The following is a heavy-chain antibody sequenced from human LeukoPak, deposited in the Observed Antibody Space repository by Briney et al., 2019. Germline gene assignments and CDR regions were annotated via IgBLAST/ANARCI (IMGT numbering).Heavy chain of an antibody. CDR2: ISSSSSYI. CDR1: GFTFSAYT. Sequence: GGSLRLSCAASGFTFSAYTMNWVRQAPGKGLEWVSSISSSSSYIYYADSVKGRFTISRDNAKTSLYLQMHSLRAEDTAVYNCARAREPQYYYDSGGYADGFDIWGQGTMVTVSS. D-gene: IGHD3-22*01. CDR3: ARAREPQYYYDSGGYADGFDI. V-gene: IGHV3-21*01. J-gene: IGHJ3*02.